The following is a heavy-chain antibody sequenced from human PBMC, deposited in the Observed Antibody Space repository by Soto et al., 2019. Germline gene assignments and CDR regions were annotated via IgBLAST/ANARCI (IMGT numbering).Heavy chain of an antibody. J-gene: IGHJ4*02. CDR3: TSRRDWTAVDPLDY. Sequence: GGSLRLSCAASGFTFSSYWMSWVRQASGKGLEWVGRIRNKGNNYATAYTASVKGRFTISRDDSKNTVYLQMNSLKIDDTAVYYCTSRRDWTAVDPLDYWGLGTLVTVSS. D-gene: IGHD5-18*01. CDR2: IRNKGNNYAT. V-gene: IGHV3-73*01. CDR1: GFTFSSYW.